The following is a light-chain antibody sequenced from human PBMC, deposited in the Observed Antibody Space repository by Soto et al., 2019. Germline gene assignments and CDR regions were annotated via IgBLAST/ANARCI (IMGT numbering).Light chain of an antibody. CDR1: QSVSSY. CDR3: QQRGNWPAP. Sequence: EIVLSQSPATLSFSTGERATLSCRASQSVSSYLAWYQQKPGQAPRLLIYDASNRATGIPARFSGTGSGTDFTLTISSLEPEDFAVYYCQQRGNWPAPFGPVTKVDI. J-gene: IGKJ3*01. CDR2: DAS. V-gene: IGKV3-11*01.